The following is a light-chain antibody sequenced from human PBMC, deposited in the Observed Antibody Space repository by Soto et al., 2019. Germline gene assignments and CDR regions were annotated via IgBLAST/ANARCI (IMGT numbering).Light chain of an antibody. CDR3: RQDCTCLPRT. V-gene: IGKV3-15*01. J-gene: IGKJ1*01. CDR1: QRGISN. CDR2: GAS. Sequence: AAVSLKKRDRATLSCGASQRGISNLAGCQQKPGQAPRLLIYGASTRSTGIPARCSGSGAGTEVTLTIIGLLQADDAIHYCRQDCTCLPRTFGPGT.